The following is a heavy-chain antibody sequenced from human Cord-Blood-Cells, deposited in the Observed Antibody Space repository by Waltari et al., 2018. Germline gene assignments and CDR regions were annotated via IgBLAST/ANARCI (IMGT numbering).Heavy chain of an antibody. CDR2: IYHSGST. CDR1: GYSIRSGYY. D-gene: IGHD1-20*01. J-gene: IGHJ4*02. CDR3: ARGITGITADY. V-gene: IGHV4-38-2*02. Sequence: QVQLQESGPGLVKPSETLSLTCTVPGYSIRSGYYWGWIRQPPGKGLEWIGSIYHSGSTYYNPSLKSRVTISVDTSKNQFSLKLSSVTAADTAVYYCARGITGITADYWGQGTLVTVSS.